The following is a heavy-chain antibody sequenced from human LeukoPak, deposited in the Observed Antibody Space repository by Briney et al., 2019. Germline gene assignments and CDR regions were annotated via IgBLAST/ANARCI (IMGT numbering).Heavy chain of an antibody. D-gene: IGHD4-17*01. J-gene: IGHJ5*02. V-gene: IGHV1-69*13. Sequence: ASVKVSCKASGGTFSSYAISWVRQAPGQGLEWMGGIIPIFGTANYAQKFQGRVTITADESTSTAYMELSSLRSEDTAVYYCARSGDPTVTPQWAWFDPWGQGTLVTVSS. CDR1: GGTFSSYA. CDR3: ARSGDPTVTPQWAWFDP. CDR2: IIPIFGTA.